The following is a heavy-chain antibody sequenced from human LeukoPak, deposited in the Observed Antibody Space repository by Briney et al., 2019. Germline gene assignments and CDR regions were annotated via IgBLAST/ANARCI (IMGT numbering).Heavy chain of an antibody. Sequence: PGGSLRLSCAVSGFPFTRFYMSWIRQAPGKGLEWISYIGLSGSPLDYADSVRGRFTISRDNAENSLYLELNSLRAEDTAVYYCARKDFSSGSFSYWGQGTLVTVSS. V-gene: IGHV3-11*04. CDR1: GFPFTRFY. CDR3: ARKDFSSGSFSY. CDR2: IGLSGSPL. J-gene: IGHJ4*02. D-gene: IGHD3-22*01.